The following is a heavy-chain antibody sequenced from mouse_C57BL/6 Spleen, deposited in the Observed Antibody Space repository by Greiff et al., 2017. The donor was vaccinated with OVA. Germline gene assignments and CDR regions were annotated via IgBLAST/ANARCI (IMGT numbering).Heavy chain of an antibody. Sequence: VQLQQPGAELVKPGASVKLSCKASGYTFTSYWMHWVKQRPGQGLEWIGMIHPNSGSTNYNEKFKSKATLTVDKSSSTAYMQLSSLTSEDSAVYYCARRRIIDYYAMDYWGQGTSVTVSS. CDR1: GYTFTSYW. CDR2: IHPNSGST. CDR3: ARRRIIDYYAMDY. V-gene: IGHV1-64*01. J-gene: IGHJ4*01.